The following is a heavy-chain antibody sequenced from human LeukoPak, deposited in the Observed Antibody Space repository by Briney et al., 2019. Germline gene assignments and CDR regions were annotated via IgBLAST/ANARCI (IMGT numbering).Heavy chain of an antibody. Sequence: PGGSLRLSCAASGFTFSSYCMHWVRQVPGKGLAWVSRIDEFGSVTNSADSVQGRFSISRDNAKNALYLQMNSLRAEDTAVFGGRDYWGQGTLVTVSS. CDR2: IDEFGSVT. CDR3: RDY. V-gene: IGHV3-74*01. J-gene: IGHJ4*02. D-gene: IGHD3-10*01. CDR1: GFTFSSYC.